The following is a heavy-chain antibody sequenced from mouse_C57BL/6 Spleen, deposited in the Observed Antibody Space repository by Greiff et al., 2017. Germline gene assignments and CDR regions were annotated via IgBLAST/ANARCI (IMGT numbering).Heavy chain of an antibody. CDR2: IHPNSGST. Sequence: QVQLQQPGAELVKPGASVKLSCKASGYTFTSYWMHWVKQRPGQGLEWIGRIHPNSGSTNYNEKFKSKATLTVDKSSSTAYMQLSSLTSEDSAVYYCARSSSGLWYFEGWGTGTTVTVSS. J-gene: IGHJ1*03. D-gene: IGHD3-2*02. V-gene: IGHV1-64*01. CDR1: GYTFTSYW. CDR3: ARSSSGLWYFEG.